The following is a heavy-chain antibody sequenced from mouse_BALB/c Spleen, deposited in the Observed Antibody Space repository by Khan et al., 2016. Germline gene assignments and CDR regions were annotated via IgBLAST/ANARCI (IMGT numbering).Heavy chain of an antibody. Sequence: QIQLVQSGPELKKPGETVKISCKASGYTFTNYGMHWVKQAPGKGLKWMGWINTYTGETTYDADFKGRFAFSLDTSARTAYLQINNLKTEDMATYFCARMESPRGAWFAYWGQGTLVTVSA. V-gene: IGHV9-1*02. CDR3: ARMESPRGAWFAY. J-gene: IGHJ3*01. D-gene: IGHD1-3*01. CDR1: GYTFTNYG. CDR2: INTYTGET.